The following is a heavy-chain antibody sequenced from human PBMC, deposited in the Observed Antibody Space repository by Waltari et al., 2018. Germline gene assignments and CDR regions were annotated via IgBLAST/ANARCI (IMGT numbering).Heavy chain of an antibody. CDR2: IIPIFGTA. CDR3: AREGDQRVYYYYGMDV. V-gene: IGHV1-69*06. CDR1: GGTFSSYA. Sequence: SGGTFSSYAISWVRQAPGQGLEWMGRIIPIFGTANYAQKFQGRVTITADKSTSTAYMELSSLRSEDTAVYYCAREGDQRVYYYYGMDVWGQGTTVTVSS. J-gene: IGHJ6*02.